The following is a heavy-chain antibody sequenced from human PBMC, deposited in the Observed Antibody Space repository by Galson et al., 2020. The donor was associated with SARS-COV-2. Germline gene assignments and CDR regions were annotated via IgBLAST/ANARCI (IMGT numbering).Heavy chain of an antibody. CDR1: GGTFSSYA. CDR3: ARGPPKGERGAFDI. CDR2: IIPILGIA. V-gene: IGHV1-69*10. J-gene: IGHJ3*02. Sequence: SVKVSCKASGGTFSSYAISWVRQAPGQGLEWMGGIIPILGIANYAQKFQGRVTITADKSTSTAYMELSSLRSEDTAVYYCARGPPKGERGAFDIWGQGTMVTVSS. D-gene: IGHD1-26*01.